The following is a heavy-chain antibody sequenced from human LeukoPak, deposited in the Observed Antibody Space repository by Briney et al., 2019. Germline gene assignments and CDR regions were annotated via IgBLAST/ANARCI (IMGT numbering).Heavy chain of an antibody. J-gene: IGHJ3*02. D-gene: IGHD3-22*01. V-gene: IGHV1-8*01. CDR3: ARLRDYYDSSGYAFDI. CDR1: GYTFTSYD. Sequence: ASVKASCKASGYTFTSYDINWVRQATGQGLEWMGWMNPNSGNTGYAQKFQGRVTMTRNTSISTAYMEPSSLRSEDTAVYYCARLRDYYDSSGYAFDIWGQGTMVTVSS. CDR2: MNPNSGNT.